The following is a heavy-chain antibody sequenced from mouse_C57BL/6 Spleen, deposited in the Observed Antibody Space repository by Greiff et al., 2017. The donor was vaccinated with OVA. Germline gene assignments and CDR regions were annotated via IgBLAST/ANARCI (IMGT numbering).Heavy chain of an antibody. CDR2: ICSGGSYT. J-gene: IGHJ2*01. CDR1: GFTFRSYG. Sequence: EVQLQQSGGDLVKPGGSLKLSCAASGFTFRSYGMSWVRQTPDKRLEWVATICSGGSYTYYPDSVKGRSTFTRDNAKNTLYLQMSSLKSEDTAMYYCARHAIITTVVATGYFDYWGQGTTLTVSS. CDR3: ARHAIITTVVATGYFDY. V-gene: IGHV5-6*01. D-gene: IGHD1-1*01.